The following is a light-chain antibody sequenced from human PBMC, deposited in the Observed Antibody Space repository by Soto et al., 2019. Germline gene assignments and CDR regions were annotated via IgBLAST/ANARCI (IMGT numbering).Light chain of an antibody. CDR1: QSISSW. V-gene: IGKV1-5*01. J-gene: IGKJ1*01. Sequence: DIHMTQTPSTLSASVGDRVTIACRATQSISSWLAWYQQKPGKAPKLLIYDASNLESGVPSRFSGSGSGTEFPLTTGSLQPDDFAPDYCQHYSSYPRTFGQGTRVDIK. CDR3: QHYSSYPRT. CDR2: DAS.